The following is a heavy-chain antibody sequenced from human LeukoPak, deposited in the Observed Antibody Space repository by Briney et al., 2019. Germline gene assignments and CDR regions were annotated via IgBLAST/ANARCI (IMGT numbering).Heavy chain of an antibody. Sequence: SETLSLTCTVSGGSISSYYWSWIRQPPGKGLEWIGYIYYSGSTNYNPSLKSRVTISVDTSKNQFSLKLSSVTAADTAVYYCARILGGLRFDYWGQGTLVTVSS. CDR2: IYYSGST. J-gene: IGHJ4*02. CDR3: ARILGGLRFDY. V-gene: IGHV4-59*08. D-gene: IGHD4-17*01. CDR1: GGSISSYY.